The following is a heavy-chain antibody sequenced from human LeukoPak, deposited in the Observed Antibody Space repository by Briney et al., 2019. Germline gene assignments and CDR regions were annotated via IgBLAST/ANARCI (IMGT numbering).Heavy chain of an antibody. Sequence: SVKVSCKASGGTFSSYAISWVRQAPGQGLEWMGGIIPIFGTANYAQKFQGRVAITTDESTSTAYMELSSLRSEDTAVYYCARGIVVVTAIPHTTFDYWGQGTLVTVSS. CDR2: IIPIFGTA. V-gene: IGHV1-69*05. CDR3: ARGIVVVTAIPHTTFDY. CDR1: GGTFSSYA. D-gene: IGHD2-21*02. J-gene: IGHJ4*02.